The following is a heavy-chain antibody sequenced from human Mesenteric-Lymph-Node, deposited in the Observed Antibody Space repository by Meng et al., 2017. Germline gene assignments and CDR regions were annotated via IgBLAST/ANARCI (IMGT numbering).Heavy chain of an antibody. CDR2: INLISETT. D-gene: IGHD6-6*01. CDR1: GNTFATYY. V-gene: IGHV1-46*01. CDR3: ARDRSTLSSSSGGWFDP. Sequence: QVQLGQSGPEVKKPGASVKVSCKASGNTFATYYIHLVRQAPGQWLDWMGVINLISETTTYAQKFQGRVTVTRDTSTSTVYMELSSLRSEDTAVYYCARDRSTLSSSSGGWFDPWGQGTLVTVSS. J-gene: IGHJ5*02.